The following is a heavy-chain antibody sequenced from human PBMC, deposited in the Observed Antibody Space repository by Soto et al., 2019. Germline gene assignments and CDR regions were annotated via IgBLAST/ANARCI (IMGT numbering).Heavy chain of an antibody. Sequence: QVQLVQSGAEVKKPGASVKVACKASGYIFTNYYIHWVRQAPGQGLEWMGIINLSADRTSYAQKFRGRFTVTMNKSTITVYMELGSLRSEDTAVYYCVREPSIGYRSFVYWGQGTLVTVSS. CDR2: INLSADRT. J-gene: IGHJ4*02. V-gene: IGHV1-46*03. CDR1: GYIFTNYY. CDR3: VREPSIGYRSFVY. D-gene: IGHD3-22*01.